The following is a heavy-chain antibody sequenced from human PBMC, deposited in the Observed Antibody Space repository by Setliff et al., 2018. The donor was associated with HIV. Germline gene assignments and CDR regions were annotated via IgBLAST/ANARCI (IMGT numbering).Heavy chain of an antibody. J-gene: IGHJ4*02. Sequence: SETLSLTCTVSGDSISGNYYWAWIRQPPGKGLEWIATVFSGGSSKYNPSLWSRVTISVDTSKNQCSLKLSSVTAADTAVYYCARDETPFAFSIHRGQGTLVTVSS. CDR3: ARDETPFAFSIH. CDR2: VFSGGSS. D-gene: IGHD3-3*02. V-gene: IGHV4-38-2*02. CDR1: GDSISGNYY.